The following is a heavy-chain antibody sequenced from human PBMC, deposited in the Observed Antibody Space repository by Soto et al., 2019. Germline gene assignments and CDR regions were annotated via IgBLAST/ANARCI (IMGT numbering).Heavy chain of an antibody. J-gene: IGHJ4*02. CDR3: ATVLLDIPDSSGSLGY. CDR2: FDPEDGET. V-gene: IGHV1-24*01. CDR1: GYTLTELS. Sequence: ASVKVSCKVSGYTLTELSMHWVRQAPGKGLEWMGGFDPEDGETIYAQKFQGRVTMTEDTSTDTAYMELSSLRSEDTAVYYCATVLLDIPDSSGSLGYSGQGTLVTGFS. D-gene: IGHD3-22*01.